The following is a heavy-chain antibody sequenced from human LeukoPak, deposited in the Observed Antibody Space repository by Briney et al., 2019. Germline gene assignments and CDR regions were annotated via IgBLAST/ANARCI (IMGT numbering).Heavy chain of an antibody. CDR1: GYTFTRYD. CDR3: ARVVVPNPSEDMDV. D-gene: IGHD2-2*01. CDR2: MNPNSGNT. V-gene: IGHV1-8*01. Sequence: GASVTVSCMASGYTFTRYDINWVRQATVQGREGMGWMNPNSGNTGYEQKFQGRVTMTRNTSISTAYMELSSMGSEDTAVYYCARVVVPNPSEDMDVWRKGTTVTVSS. J-gene: IGHJ6*03.